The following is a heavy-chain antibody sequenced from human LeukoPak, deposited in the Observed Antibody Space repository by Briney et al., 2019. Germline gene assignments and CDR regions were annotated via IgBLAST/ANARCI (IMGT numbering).Heavy chain of an antibody. CDR2: IIPIFGTA. CDR3: ARVYSHGTGTDY. D-gene: IGHD2-15*01. V-gene: IGHV1-69*13. J-gene: IGHJ4*02. CDR1: GGTFSSYA. Sequence: GASVKVSCKASGGTFSSYAISWVRQAPGQGLEWMGGIIPIFGTANYAQKFQGRVTITADESTSTAYMELSSLRSEDTAVYYCARVYSHGTGTDYWGQGTLVTVSS.